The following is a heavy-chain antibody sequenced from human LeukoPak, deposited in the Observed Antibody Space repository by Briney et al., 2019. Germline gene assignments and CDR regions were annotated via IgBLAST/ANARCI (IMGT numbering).Heavy chain of an antibody. Sequence: GGSLRLSCAASGFTVSSNYMSWVRQAPGKGLEWVSVIYSGGSTYYADSVKARFTISRDNSKNTLYLQMNSLRAEDTAVYYCARDSRGWTYYYYYMDVWGKGTTVTISS. V-gene: IGHV3-66*01. CDR2: IYSGGST. J-gene: IGHJ6*03. CDR1: GFTVSSNY. CDR3: ARDSRGWTYYYYYMDV. D-gene: IGHD6-19*01.